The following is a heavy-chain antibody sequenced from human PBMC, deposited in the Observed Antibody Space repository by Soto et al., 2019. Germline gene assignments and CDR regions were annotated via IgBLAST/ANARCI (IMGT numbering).Heavy chain of an antibody. CDR1: GFTFSSYW. CDR3: ATLNSFGSDY. Sequence: EVRLVESGGGLGQPGGSLRLSCAASGFTFSSYWMHWVRQAPGKGLVWVSYIDTDGSDTIYADSVKGRFTISRDNAKNTVYLQMNSLRAEDTAVYYCATLNSFGSDYWGQGTLVAVSS. V-gene: IGHV3-74*01. J-gene: IGHJ4*02. CDR2: IDTDGSDT. D-gene: IGHD5-18*01.